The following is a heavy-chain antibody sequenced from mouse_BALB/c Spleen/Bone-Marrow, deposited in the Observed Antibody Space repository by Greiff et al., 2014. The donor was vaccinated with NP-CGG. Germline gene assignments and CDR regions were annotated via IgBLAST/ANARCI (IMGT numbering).Heavy chain of an antibody. V-gene: IGHV1-5*01. CDR1: GYTFTNYW. CDR3: ARTWDWVFAY. D-gene: IGHD4-1*01. CDR2: IYPGNNDA. Sequence: VQLQQSGTVLARPGASLRMSCKASGYTFTNYWINWIKQRPGQGLEWIGAIYPGNNDAKYTQKFKAKAKLTAVTSTSTADMELSSLTNEDSAVYYCARTWDWVFAYWGLGTLVTVSA. J-gene: IGHJ3*01.